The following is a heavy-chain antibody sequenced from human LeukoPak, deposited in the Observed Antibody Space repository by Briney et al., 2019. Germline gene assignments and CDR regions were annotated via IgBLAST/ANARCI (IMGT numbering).Heavy chain of an antibody. V-gene: IGHV4-4*02. CDR2: IYHSGST. CDR1: GGSISSSNW. Sequence: SETLSPTCAVSGGSISSSNWWSWVRQPPGKGLEWIGEIYHSGSTNYNPSLKSRVTISVDKSKNQFSLKLTSVTAADTAVYYCARRASYYDSSGYYRGDAFDIWGQGTMVTVSS. J-gene: IGHJ3*02. D-gene: IGHD3-22*01. CDR3: ARRASYYDSSGYYRGDAFDI.